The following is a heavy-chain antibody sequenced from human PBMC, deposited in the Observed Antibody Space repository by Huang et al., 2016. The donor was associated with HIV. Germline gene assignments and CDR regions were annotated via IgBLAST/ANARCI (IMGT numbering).Heavy chain of an antibody. CDR3: ATSTPDVGAGVLRSAFDI. D-gene: IGHD2-15*01. CDR2: CEPEEGET. CDR1: GYTVRELS. Sequence: QVQLVESGAELKKPGGSVRVSCKVSGYTVRELSLHWVRKGPEKGLEWMGGCEPEEGETIYAQRLQGRVTMTEDTSTDTAYMELSSLRPEDTAVYYCATSTPDVGAGVLRSAFDIWGQGTMVTVSS. V-gene: IGHV1-24*01. J-gene: IGHJ3*02.